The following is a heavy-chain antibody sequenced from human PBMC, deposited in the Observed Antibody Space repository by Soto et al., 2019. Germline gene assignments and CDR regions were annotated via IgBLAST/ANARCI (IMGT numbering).Heavy chain of an antibody. J-gene: IGHJ6*02. CDR1: AFSLSTGGVG. Sequence: SGPTLVNPTQTLTLTCTFSAFSLSTGGVGVGWIRQPPGKALEWLALIYWDDDKRYSPSLRSRLTITKDTSKNQVVLTMTNMDPVDTATYYCVQSRCGGDCLQSYASYYYYGMDVWGQGTTVTVSS. V-gene: IGHV2-5*02. D-gene: IGHD2-21*02. CDR3: VQSRCGGDCLQSYASYYYYGMDV. CDR2: IYWDDDK.